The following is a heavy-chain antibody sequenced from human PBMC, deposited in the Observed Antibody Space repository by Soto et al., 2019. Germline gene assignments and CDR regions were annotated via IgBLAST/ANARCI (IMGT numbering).Heavy chain of an antibody. V-gene: IGHV1-46*03. J-gene: IGHJ4*01. Sequence: PSVKVSCKASGYTFTNYYIHWVRQAPGQGLEWMGIIDPSGGSPTNAQKFQGRVSMTRDTSASTVYMQLSSLRSDDTAVYFCTRDTPGARWYFDYWG. CDR1: GYTFTNYY. CDR2: IDPSGGSP. CDR3: TRDTPGARWYFDY. D-gene: IGHD6-13*01.